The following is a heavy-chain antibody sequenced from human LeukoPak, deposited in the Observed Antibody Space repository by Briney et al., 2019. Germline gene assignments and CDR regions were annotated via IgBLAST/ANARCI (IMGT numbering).Heavy chain of an antibody. CDR2: ISSSSSYI. CDR1: GFTFSSYS. D-gene: IGHD1-26*01. J-gene: IGHJ4*02. V-gene: IGHV3-21*01. CDR3: ARDRRSGSFGY. Sequence: GGSLRLSCAASGFTFSSYSMNWVRQAPGKGLEWVSYISSSSSYIYYADSVKGRFTISRDNAKNSLYLQMNSLRAEDTAVYYCARDRRSGSFGYWGQGTLVTVSS.